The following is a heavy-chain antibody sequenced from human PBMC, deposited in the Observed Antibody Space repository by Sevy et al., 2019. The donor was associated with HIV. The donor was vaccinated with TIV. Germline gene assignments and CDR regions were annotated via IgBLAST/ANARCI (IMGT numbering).Heavy chain of an antibody. D-gene: IGHD2-21*01. CDR1: GFSYSSHG. CDR2: IQYDGSNK. Sequence: GGSLRLSCAASGFSYSSHGMHWVRQAPGKGLEWVAYIQYDGSNKDYADSVKGRFTISRDNSKNTLDLQMNSLRVEDTAVYYCVKEGGGEGGDHWGQGTLVTVSS. V-gene: IGHV3-30*02. J-gene: IGHJ4*02. CDR3: VKEGGGEGGDH.